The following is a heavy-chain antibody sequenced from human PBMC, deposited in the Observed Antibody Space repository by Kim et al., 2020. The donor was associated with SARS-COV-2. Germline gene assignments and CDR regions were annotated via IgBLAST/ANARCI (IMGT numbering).Heavy chain of an antibody. Sequence: ASVKVSCKASGYTFNAYSLNWVRQAPGQGLEWMGWISGYNGNTKSAQKFQGRVTMTTDTSTSTAFMEVRGLRSDDTAIYYCARAIMTTVTPLDYWGQGTL. CDR2: ISGYNGNT. CDR1: GYTFNAYS. D-gene: IGHD4-17*01. V-gene: IGHV1-18*01. J-gene: IGHJ4*02. CDR3: ARAIMTTVTPLDY.